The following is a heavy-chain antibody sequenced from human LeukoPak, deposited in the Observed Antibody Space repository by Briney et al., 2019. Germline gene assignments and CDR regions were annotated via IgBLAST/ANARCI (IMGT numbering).Heavy chain of an antibody. CDR2: INHSGST. D-gene: IGHD6-19*01. Sequence: SETLSLTCAVYGESFSGYYWGWIRQPPGKGLEWIGEINHSGSTNYNPSLKSRVTISVDTSKNQFSLKLSSVTAADTAVYYCAIGYSSFNYWGQGTLVTVSS. CDR1: GESFSGYY. J-gene: IGHJ4*02. CDR3: AIGYSSFNY. V-gene: IGHV4-34*01.